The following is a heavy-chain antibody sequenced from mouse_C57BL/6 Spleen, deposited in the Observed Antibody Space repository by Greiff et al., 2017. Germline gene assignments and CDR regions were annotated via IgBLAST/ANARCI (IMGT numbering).Heavy chain of an antibody. CDR1: GYAFSSYW. CDR2: IYPGDGDT. V-gene: IGHV1-80*01. D-gene: IGHD1-1*01. J-gene: IGHJ4*01. Sequence: VQLQQSGAELVKPGASVKISCKASGYAFSSYWMNWVKQRPGKGLEWIGQIYPGDGDTNYNGKFKGKATLTADKSSSTAYMQLSSLTSEDSAVYFCAREHYYGSHYYAMDYWGQGTSVTVSS. CDR3: AREHYYGSHYYAMDY.